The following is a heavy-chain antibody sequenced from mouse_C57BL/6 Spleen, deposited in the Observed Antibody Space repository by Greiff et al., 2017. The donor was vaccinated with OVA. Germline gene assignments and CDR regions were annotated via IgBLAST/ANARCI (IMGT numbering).Heavy chain of an antibody. CDR2: ISSGSSTI. CDR1: GFTFSDYG. V-gene: IGHV5-17*01. CDR3: ARPASYEYDPPWFAY. J-gene: IGHJ3*01. D-gene: IGHD2-4*01. Sequence: EVKLMESGGGLVKPGGSLKLSCAASGFTFSDYGMHWVRQAPEKGLAWVAYISSGSSTIYYADTVKGRFTISRDNAKNTLFMQMTSLRSEDTAMYYCARPASYEYDPPWFAYWGQGTLVTVSA.